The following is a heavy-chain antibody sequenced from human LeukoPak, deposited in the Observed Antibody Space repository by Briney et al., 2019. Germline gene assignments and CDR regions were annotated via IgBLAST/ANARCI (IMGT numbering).Heavy chain of an antibody. CDR1: GFTFSSYA. V-gene: IGHV3-21*01. Sequence: PGGSLRLSCAASGFTFSSYAMSWVRQAPGKGLEWVSSISGASAYMYSTDSVKGRFTISRDNAKNSLYLHMNSLRAEDTAVYYCARGWTTVTTSIDHWGQGTLVTVSS. CDR3: ARGWTTVTTSIDH. J-gene: IGHJ4*02. D-gene: IGHD4-17*01. CDR2: ISGASAYM.